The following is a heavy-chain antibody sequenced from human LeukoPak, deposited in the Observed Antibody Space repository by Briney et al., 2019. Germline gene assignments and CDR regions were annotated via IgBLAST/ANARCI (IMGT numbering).Heavy chain of an antibody. CDR1: GGSISSGSSY. CDR3: ARTVGYYGSGSDLISYWYFDL. J-gene: IGHJ2*01. V-gene: IGHV4-61*02. CDR2: IYTSGST. D-gene: IGHD3-10*01. Sequence: PSETLSLTCTVSGGSISSGSSYWSWIRQPAGKGLEWIGRIYTSGSTNYNPSLQSRVTISVDTSKNQFSLKLSSVTAADTAVYYCARTVGYYGSGSDLISYWYFDLWGRGTLVTVSS.